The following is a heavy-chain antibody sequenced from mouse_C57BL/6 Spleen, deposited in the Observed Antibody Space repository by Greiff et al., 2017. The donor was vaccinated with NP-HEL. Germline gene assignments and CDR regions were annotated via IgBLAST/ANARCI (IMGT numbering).Heavy chain of an antibody. Sequence: QVQLQQSGAELVRPGASVTLSCKASGYTFTDYEMHWVKQTPVHGLEWIGAIDPETGGTAYNQKFKGKAILTADKSSSTAYMELRSLTSEDSAVYYCTRDDSYYFDDWGQGTTLTVSS. J-gene: IGHJ2*01. CDR1: GYTFTDYE. V-gene: IGHV1-15*01. CDR3: TRDDSYYFDD. D-gene: IGHD1-2*01. CDR2: IDPETGGT.